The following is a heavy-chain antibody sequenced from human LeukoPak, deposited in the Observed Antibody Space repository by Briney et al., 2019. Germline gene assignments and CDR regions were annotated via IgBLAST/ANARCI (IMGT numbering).Heavy chain of an antibody. CDR2: IKXXGRTT. CDR1: GVTFSHRW. Sequence: SGGSLRLSCAASGVTFSHRWMHWVRQAPGXXXXWVSLIKXXGRTTXXAXSXKGXFXISRDNGKSTLYLQMNSLRAEDTGIYYCTTGPSYGYEWWGQGTVVTVSS. D-gene: IGHD3-16*01. V-gene: IGHV3-74*01. CDR3: TTGPSYGYEW. J-gene: IGHJ4*02.